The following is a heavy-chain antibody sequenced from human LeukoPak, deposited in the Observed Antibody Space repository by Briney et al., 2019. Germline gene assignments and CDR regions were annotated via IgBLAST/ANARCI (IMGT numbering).Heavy chain of an antibody. CDR3: ASYYGSGSYYGY. CDR2: IDPSDSYT. D-gene: IGHD3-10*01. Sequence: GESLQISCKGSGYSFTSYWISWVRQMPGKGLEWMGRIDPSDSYTNYSPSFQGHVTISADKSISTAYLQWSSLKASDTAMYYCASYYGSGSYYGYWGQGTLVTVSS. J-gene: IGHJ4*02. V-gene: IGHV5-10-1*01. CDR1: GYSFTSYW.